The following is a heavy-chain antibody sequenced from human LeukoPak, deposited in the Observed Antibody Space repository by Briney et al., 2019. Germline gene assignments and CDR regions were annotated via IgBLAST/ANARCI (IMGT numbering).Heavy chain of an antibody. J-gene: IGHJ4*02. Sequence: PGGSLRLSCAASGFTFSSYAMSWVRQAPGKGLEWVSAISGSGGSTYYADSVKGRFTISRDNTKNTLYLQMNSLRAEDTAVYYCAKGYDSSGYFGYWGQGTLVTVSS. CDR1: GFTFSSYA. V-gene: IGHV3-23*01. CDR3: AKGYDSSGYFGY. D-gene: IGHD3-22*01. CDR2: ISGSGGST.